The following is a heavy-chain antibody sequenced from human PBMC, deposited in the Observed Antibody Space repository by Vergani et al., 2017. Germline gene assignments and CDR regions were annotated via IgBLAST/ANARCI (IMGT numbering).Heavy chain of an antibody. CDR2: IYYSGST. CDR3: ARRGRSEDY. CDR1: GGSLSRYY. V-gene: IGHV4-59*08. J-gene: IGHJ4*02. Sequence: QVQLQESGPGLVKPSETLSLTCTVSGGSLSRYYWSWIRPPPGKGLEWVGYIYYSGSTNYNPALKSRVTISVDTSKNQFSLKLSSVSAAATAVYYCARRGRSEDYWGQGSLVTVSS. D-gene: IGHD3-16*01.